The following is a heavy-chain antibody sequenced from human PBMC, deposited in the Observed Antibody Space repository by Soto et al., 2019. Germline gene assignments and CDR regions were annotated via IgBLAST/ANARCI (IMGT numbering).Heavy chain of an antibody. Sequence: PSDALSLTCSASGGCISSYFWSWIRQPPGEGLEWIGYIYYSGSTNYNPSLKSRVTISVDTSKNQFSLKLSSVTAANTAVYYWSRGGPSSYDTNSDYWGQETLVPVSS. V-gene: IGHV4-59*07. D-gene: IGHD3-22*01. CDR2: IYYSGST. CDR3: SRGGPSSYDTNSDY. J-gene: IGHJ4*02. CDR1: GGCISSYF.